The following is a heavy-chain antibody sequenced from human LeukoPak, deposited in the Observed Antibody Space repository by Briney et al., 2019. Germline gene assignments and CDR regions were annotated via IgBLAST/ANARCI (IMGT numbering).Heavy chain of an antibody. V-gene: IGHV3-33*01. Sequence: PGRSLRLSCAASGFTFSSYGMHWVRQAPGKGLEWVAVIWYDGSNKYYADSVKGRFTISRDNSKNTLYLQMNSLRAEDTAVYYRARDRWFVGLVFDYWGQGTLVTVSS. CDR3: ARDRWFVGLVFDY. D-gene: IGHD3-10*01. CDR1: GFTFSSYG. CDR2: IWYDGSNK. J-gene: IGHJ4*02.